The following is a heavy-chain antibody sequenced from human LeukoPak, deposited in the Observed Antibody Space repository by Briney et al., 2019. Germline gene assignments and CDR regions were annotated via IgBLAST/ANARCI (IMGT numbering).Heavy chain of an antibody. V-gene: IGHV4-59*01. CDR1: GGSFSGYY. CDR2: IYYSGST. Sequence: PSETLSLTCAVYGGSFSGYYWSWIRQPPGKGLEWIGYIYYSGSTNYNPSLKSRVTISVDTSKNQFCLKLSSVTAADTAVYYCARRTYYYDSSGPVYYFDYWGQGTLVTVSS. J-gene: IGHJ4*02. D-gene: IGHD3-22*01. CDR3: ARRTYYYDSSGPVYYFDY.